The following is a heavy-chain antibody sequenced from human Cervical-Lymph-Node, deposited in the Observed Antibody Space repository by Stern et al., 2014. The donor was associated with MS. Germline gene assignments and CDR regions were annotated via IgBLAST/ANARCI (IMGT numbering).Heavy chain of an antibody. D-gene: IGHD4-11*01. V-gene: IGHV3-21*01. CDR3: ARDSPGLQSLDY. CDR2: ISSSSSYI. Sequence: EMQLVESGGGLVKPGGSLRLSCAASGFTFSSYSMNWVRQAPGKGLEWVSSISSSSSYISYADSVKGRFTISRDNAKNSLYLQMNSLRAEDTAVYYCARDSPGLQSLDYWGQGTLVTVSS. CDR1: GFTFSSYS. J-gene: IGHJ4*02.